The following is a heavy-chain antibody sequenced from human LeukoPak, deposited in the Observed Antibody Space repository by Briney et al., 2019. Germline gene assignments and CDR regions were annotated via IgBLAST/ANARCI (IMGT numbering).Heavy chain of an antibody. CDR1: GYTFTSYD. CDR3: ARGPSWYYYYYMDV. CDR2: MNPNSGNT. V-gene: IGHV1-8*03. D-gene: IGHD7-27*01. Sequence: ASVKVSCKASGYTFTSYDINWVRQATGQGLEWMGWMNPNSGNTGYAQKFQGRVTITRSTSISTAYMELSSLRSEDTAVYYCARGPSWYYYYYMDVWGKGTTVTVSS. J-gene: IGHJ6*03.